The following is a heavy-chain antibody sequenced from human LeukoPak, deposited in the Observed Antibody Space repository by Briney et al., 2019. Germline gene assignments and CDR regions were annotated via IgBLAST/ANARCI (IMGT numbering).Heavy chain of an antibody. V-gene: IGHV4-34*01. J-gene: IGHJ4*02. CDR3: ARLYYYDSSGYLGD. CDR2: INHSGST. D-gene: IGHD3-22*01. CDR1: GGSFSGYY. Sequence: PSETLSLTCAVYGGSFSGYYWSWIRQPPGKGLEWIGEINHSGSTNYNPSLKSRVTISVDTSKNQFSLKLSSVTAADTAVYYCARLYYYDSSGYLGDWGQGTLVTVSS.